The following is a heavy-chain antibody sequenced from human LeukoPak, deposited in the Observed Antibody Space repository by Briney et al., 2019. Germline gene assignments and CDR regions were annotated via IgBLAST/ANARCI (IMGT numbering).Heavy chain of an antibody. J-gene: IGHJ4*02. CDR2: VSSSSSYI. Sequence: GGSLRLSCAASGCIFSDYGMNWVRQAPGKGLEWVASVSSSSSYIYYAESLKGRFTISRDNAKNSLYLQMNSLRAEDTAVYYCARIVEAAVGYFDYWGQGSLVIVSS. V-gene: IGHV3-21*01. D-gene: IGHD6-13*01. CDR1: GCIFSDYG. CDR3: ARIVEAAVGYFDY.